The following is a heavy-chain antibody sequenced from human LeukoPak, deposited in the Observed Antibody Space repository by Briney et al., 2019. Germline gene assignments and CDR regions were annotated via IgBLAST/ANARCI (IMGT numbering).Heavy chain of an antibody. D-gene: IGHD2-2*01. V-gene: IGHV3-48*02. J-gene: IGHJ4*02. CDR3: ARDFLPGYAVVPAATDS. Sequence: AGGSLRLSCAPSGFTFSYYSMNWVRQTPGRGLEWVSYISSSSSAIYYEDSVKGRFTISRDNAKNSLYLQMNSLRDEDTAVYYCARDFLPGYAVVPAATDSWGQGTLVTVSS. CDR1: GFTFSYYS. CDR2: ISSSSSAI.